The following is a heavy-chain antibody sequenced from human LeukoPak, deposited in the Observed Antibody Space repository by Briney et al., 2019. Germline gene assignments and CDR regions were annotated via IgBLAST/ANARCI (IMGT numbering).Heavy chain of an antibody. Sequence: SETLSLTCTVSGGSISSYYWSWIRQPAGKGLEWIGRIYTSGSTNYNPSLQSRVTMSVDTSKNQFSRKLSSVTAADTAVYYCARVGRYCSGGSCYADGLDPWGQGTLVTVSS. CDR1: GGSISSYY. D-gene: IGHD2-15*01. J-gene: IGHJ5*02. V-gene: IGHV4-4*07. CDR3: ARVGRYCSGGSCYADGLDP. CDR2: IYTSGST.